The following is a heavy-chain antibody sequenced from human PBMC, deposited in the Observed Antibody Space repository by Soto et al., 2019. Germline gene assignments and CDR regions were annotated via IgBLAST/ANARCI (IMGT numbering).Heavy chain of an antibody. CDR1: GFSFNSFN. Sequence: PGGSLRLSCLASGFSFNSFNMNWSRRAPGRGLEWVASISVSGDNIYYGDSVKGRFTISRDNAKNSLYLQMNSLRAEDTAVYYCARAVTYYYDSSGYWLLFDYWGQGTLVTVSS. J-gene: IGHJ4*02. V-gene: IGHV3-21*01. CDR2: ISVSGDNI. D-gene: IGHD3-22*01. CDR3: ARAVTYYYDSSGYWLLFDY.